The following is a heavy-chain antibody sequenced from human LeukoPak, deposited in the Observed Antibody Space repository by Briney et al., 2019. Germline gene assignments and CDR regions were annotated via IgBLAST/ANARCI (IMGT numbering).Heavy chain of an antibody. J-gene: IGHJ4*02. D-gene: IGHD6-13*01. V-gene: IGHV3-30-3*01. CDR3: VRGGTTISWYLNKYFFDY. CDR2: ISSDRGNK. CDR1: GFTFITSS. Sequence: GGSLRLSCAASGFTFITSSMHWVHQAPGKGLEWAAVISSDRGNKYYADSVKGRFTISRDNSKKTVNLEMNGLRSEDTALYYCVRGGTTISWYLNKYFFDYCGQGTRVTVSS.